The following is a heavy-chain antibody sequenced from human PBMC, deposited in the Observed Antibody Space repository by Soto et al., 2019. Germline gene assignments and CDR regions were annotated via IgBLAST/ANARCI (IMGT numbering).Heavy chain of an antibody. CDR1: GGSFSGYY. CDR3: ARGSLLWFGELLYYYYGMDV. J-gene: IGHJ6*02. Sequence: SETLSLTCAVYGGSFSGYYWSWIRQPPGKGLEWTGEINHSGSTNYNPSLKSRVTISVDTSKNQFSLKLSSVTAADTAVYYCARGSLLWFGELLYYYYGMDVWGQGTTVTVSS. CDR2: INHSGST. D-gene: IGHD3-10*01. V-gene: IGHV4-34*01.